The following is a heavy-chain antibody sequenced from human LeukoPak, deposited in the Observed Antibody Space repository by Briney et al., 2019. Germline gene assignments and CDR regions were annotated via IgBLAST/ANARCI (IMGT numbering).Heavy chain of an antibody. Sequence: PSETLSLTCTVSGDXISSSDYYWGWIRQPPGRGLGWIGTISYSGSTYYNPSLQSRVTISVDTSKNQFSLELSSVTATDTAVYYCARGSQRLADFHYWGQGTLVTVSS. J-gene: IGHJ4*02. V-gene: IGHV4-39*01. CDR3: ARGSQRLADFHY. CDR1: GDXISSSDYY. CDR2: ISYSGST. D-gene: IGHD1-26*01.